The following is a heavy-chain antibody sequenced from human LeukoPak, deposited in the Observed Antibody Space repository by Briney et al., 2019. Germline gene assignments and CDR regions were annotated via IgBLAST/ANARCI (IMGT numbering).Heavy chain of an antibody. V-gene: IGHV4-61*02. J-gene: IGHJ3*02. CDR1: NGSINRGGYY. Sequence: SQTLSLTCSVSNGSINRGGYYWSWIRQPAGKGLEWIGRIYTSGSTNYNPSLKSRVTMSVDTSKNQFSLKLSSVTAADTAVYYCARAEGGAARDAFDIWGQGTMVTVSS. CDR3: ARAEGGAARDAFDI. CDR2: IYTSGST. D-gene: IGHD6-6*01.